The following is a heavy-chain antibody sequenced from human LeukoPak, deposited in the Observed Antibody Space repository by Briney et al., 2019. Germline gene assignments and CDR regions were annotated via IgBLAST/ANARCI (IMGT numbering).Heavy chain of an antibody. J-gene: IGHJ4*02. V-gene: IGHV4-39*07. CDR3: ARGNRADSGSHY. D-gene: IGHD6-19*01. CDR1: GDSITSDTYN. CDR2: VYYSGST. Sequence: KPSETLSLTCTVSGDSITSDTYNWAWIRQPPGKGLEWIGNVYYSGSTHYDPSLKSRVTISVDTTSKNQFSLNLYSVTAADTAVYYCARGNRADSGSHYWGQGTLVTVSS.